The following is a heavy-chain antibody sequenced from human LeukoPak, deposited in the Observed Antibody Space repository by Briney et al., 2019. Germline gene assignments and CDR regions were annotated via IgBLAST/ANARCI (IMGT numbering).Heavy chain of an antibody. Sequence: PSETLSLTCTVCSGSISSSSYYWGWIRQPPGKGLEWIGSIYYSGSTYYNPSLKSRVTVSVDTSNNQFSLKLSAMTAHGTAVYYCAGRLDSSGYLLGYWGQGTLVTVSS. V-gene: IGHV4-39*01. CDR3: AGRLDSSGYLLGY. D-gene: IGHD3-22*01. CDR1: SGSISSSSYY. J-gene: IGHJ4*02. CDR2: IYYSGST.